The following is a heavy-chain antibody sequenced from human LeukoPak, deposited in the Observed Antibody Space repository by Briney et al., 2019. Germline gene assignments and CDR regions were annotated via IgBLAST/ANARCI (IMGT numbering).Heavy chain of an antibody. CDR1: GYTFSSYA. D-gene: IGHD3-3*01. CDR3: AREGFPPKISDFWSGLGPYYYYGMDV. V-gene: IGHV1-3*01. CDR2: INAGVGNT. Sequence: ASVKVSCKASGYTFSSYAMHWVRQAPGQSLEWMGWINAGVGNTKYSQKFQGRVTMTRDTSTSTVYMELSSLRSEDTAVYYCAREGFPPKISDFWSGLGPYYYYGMDVWGQGTTVTVSS. J-gene: IGHJ6*02.